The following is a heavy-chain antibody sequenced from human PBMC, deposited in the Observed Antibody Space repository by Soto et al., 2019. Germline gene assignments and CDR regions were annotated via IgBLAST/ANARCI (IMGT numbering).Heavy chain of an antibody. D-gene: IGHD4-4*01. CDR1: GGSLSGYY. V-gene: IGHV4-34*01. CDR2: INPGGIT. CDR3: ARDGDGRMTTNPYYYNGMDV. J-gene: IGHJ6*02. Sequence: SETLSLTCGVYGGSLSGYYWSWIRQSPGKGLEWIGEINPGGITNYNPSVKSRVSISLDTSNYQFSLKLSSVTAADTAVYYCARDGDGRMTTNPYYYNGMDVWGPGTTVTVSS.